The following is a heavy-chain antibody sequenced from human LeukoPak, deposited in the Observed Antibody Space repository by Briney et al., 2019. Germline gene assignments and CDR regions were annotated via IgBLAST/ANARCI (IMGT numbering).Heavy chain of an antibody. Sequence: SETLSLTCGVSGGSISTTNWWSWVRQPPGQGLEWIGEISLSGLTNYSPSLNSRVTMSLDKPKNQLSLNLSSVTAADTAVYYCARQRRAVYDILTGPDYGMDVWGQGTTVTVSS. CDR2: ISLSGLT. J-gene: IGHJ6*02. CDR1: GGSISTTNW. CDR3: ARQRRAVYDILTGPDYGMDV. V-gene: IGHV4-4*02. D-gene: IGHD3-9*01.